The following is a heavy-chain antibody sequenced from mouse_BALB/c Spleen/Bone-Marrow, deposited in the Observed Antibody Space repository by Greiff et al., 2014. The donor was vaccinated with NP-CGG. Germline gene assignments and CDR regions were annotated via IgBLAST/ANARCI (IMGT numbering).Heavy chain of an antibody. CDR3: AMYYYGSSLFAY. V-gene: IGHV14-3*02. CDR2: IDPANGNT. Sequence: VQLQQSGAELVKPGASVKLSCTASGFNIKDTYMHWVKQRPEQSLEWIGRIDPANGNTKYDPKFQGKATITADTSSNTAYLQLSSLTSGDTAVYYCAMYYYGSSLFAYWGQGTLVTVSA. D-gene: IGHD1-1*01. J-gene: IGHJ3*01. CDR1: GFNIKDTY.